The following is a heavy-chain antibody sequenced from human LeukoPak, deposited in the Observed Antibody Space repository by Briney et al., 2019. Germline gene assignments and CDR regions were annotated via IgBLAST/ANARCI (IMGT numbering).Heavy chain of an antibody. V-gene: IGHV5-51*01. Sequence: GESLKISCNASGYSFTGYWIAWVRQMPGKGLEWMGIINPDDSDTRYSPSFQGQVTISADKSISTAYLQWSSLKASDTAMYYCARLTGEQLVPVYYYYYMDVWGKGTTVTASS. D-gene: IGHD6-6*01. CDR1: GYSFTGYW. CDR2: INPDDSDT. J-gene: IGHJ6*03. CDR3: ARLTGEQLVPVYYYYYMDV.